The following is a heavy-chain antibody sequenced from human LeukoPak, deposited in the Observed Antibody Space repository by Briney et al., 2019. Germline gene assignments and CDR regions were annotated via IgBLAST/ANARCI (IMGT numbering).Heavy chain of an antibody. CDR2: IIPIVGIT. V-gene: IGHV1-69*04. D-gene: IGHD3-10*01. CDR3: ARGLHFTMVRGGTTNYYYGMDV. J-gene: IGHJ6*02. CDR1: GYTFTSYG. Sequence: SVKVSCKASGYTFTSYGISWVRQAPGQGLEWLGRIIPIVGITNYAQKFQGRVMIIADNSTRTAYMELSSLTSEDTAVYYCARGLHFTMVRGGTTNYYYGMDVWGQGTSVTVSS.